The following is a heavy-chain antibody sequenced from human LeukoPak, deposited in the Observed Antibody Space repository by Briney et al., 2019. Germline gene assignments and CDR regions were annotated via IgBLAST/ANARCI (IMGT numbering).Heavy chain of an antibody. CDR1: GGSFSGYY. J-gene: IGHJ4*02. CDR2: INHSGST. D-gene: IGHD6-13*01. V-gene: IGHV4-34*01. CDR3: ARFKDDSSSWYRGYFDY. Sequence: SETLSLTCAVYGGSFSGYYWSWIRQPPGKGLEWIGEINHSGSTNYNPSLKSRVTISVDTSKNHFSLKLSSVTGADTAVYYCARFKDDSSSWYRGYFDYWGQGTLVTVSS.